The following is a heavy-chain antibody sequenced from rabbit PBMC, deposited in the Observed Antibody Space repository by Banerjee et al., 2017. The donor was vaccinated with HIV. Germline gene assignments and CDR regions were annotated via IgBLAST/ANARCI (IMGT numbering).Heavy chain of an antibody. V-gene: IGHV1S40*01. D-gene: IGHD2-1*01. CDR3: ARDSYDDYGDYGYFNL. CDR2: IYAGSSGST. Sequence: QSLEESGGDLVKPGASLTLTCTASGFSFSSSYYMCWVRQAPGKGLEWIACIYAGSSGSTYYASWAKGRFTISKTSSTTVTLQMTSLTAADTATYFCARDSYDDYGDYGYFNLWGPGTLVT. J-gene: IGHJ4*01. CDR1: GFSFSSSYY.